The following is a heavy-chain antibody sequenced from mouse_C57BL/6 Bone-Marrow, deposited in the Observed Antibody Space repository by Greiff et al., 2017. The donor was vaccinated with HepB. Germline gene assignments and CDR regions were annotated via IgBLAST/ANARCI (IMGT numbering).Heavy chain of an antibody. J-gene: IGHJ3*01. CDR3: ARGTGFAY. CDR2: INPSSGYT. Sequence: QVQLQQSGAELARPGASVKMSCKASGYTFTSYTMHWVNQRPGQGLEWIGYINPSSGYTKYNQKFKDKATLTADKSSSTAYMQLSSLTSEDSAVYYCARGTGFAYWGQGTLVTVSA. V-gene: IGHV1-4*01. CDR1: GYTFTSYT. D-gene: IGHD4-1*01.